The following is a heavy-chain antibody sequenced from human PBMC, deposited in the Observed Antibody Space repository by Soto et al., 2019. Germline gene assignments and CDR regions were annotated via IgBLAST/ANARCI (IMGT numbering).Heavy chain of an antibody. CDR1: GYSFTAYG. V-gene: IGHV1-18*01. CDR2: ISCYNGKT. Sequence: QVQVVQSGDEVKETGASVRVSCKTSGYSFTAYGISWVRQAPGQGLEWMGWISCYNGKTKYAQKVQGRVTITTDTSTSTAYMEVKSLRSDDPAIYYCARDAPPPELRFLEWHNYDYNGTDVWGQGTTVTVSS. J-gene: IGHJ6*02. D-gene: IGHD3-3*01. CDR3: ARDAPPPELRFLEWHNYDYNGTDV.